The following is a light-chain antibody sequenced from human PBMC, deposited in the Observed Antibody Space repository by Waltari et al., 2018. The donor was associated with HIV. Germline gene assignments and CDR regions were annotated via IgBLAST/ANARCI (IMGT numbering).Light chain of an antibody. V-gene: IGLV3-9*01. Sequence: SYKLTQPLSVSVALGQTATLSCGGSNIRTKNVHWYQQKPGQAPVLVNYSDNNRPSGGPERFSASHSGNTATLIIAGAQVGDEADYYCQVWDSASVVFGGGTKLTVL. CDR2: SDN. J-gene: IGLJ2*01. CDR1: NIRTKN. CDR3: QVWDSASVV.